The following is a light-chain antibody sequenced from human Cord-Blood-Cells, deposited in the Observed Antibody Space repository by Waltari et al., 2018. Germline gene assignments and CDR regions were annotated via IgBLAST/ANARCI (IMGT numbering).Light chain of an antibody. Sequence: EIVMTQSPATLSVSPGERATLSCRASQSVSSNIAWNQQKPGQAPRLLIYGASTRATGIPARFSGSGSGTEFTLTISSLQSEDFAVYYCQQYNNWWTFGQGTKVEIK. CDR3: QQYNNWWT. V-gene: IGKV3-15*01. CDR1: QSVSSN. J-gene: IGKJ1*01. CDR2: GAS.